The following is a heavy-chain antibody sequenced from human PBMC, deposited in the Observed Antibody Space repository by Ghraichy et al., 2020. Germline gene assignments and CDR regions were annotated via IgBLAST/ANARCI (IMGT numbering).Heavy chain of an antibody. CDR1: GGSFSGYY. V-gene: IGHV4-34*01. CDR3: AIPTGIVGASYYYGMDV. J-gene: IGHJ6*02. CDR2: INHSGST. D-gene: IGHD1-26*01. Sequence: SQTLSLTCAVYGGSFSGYYWSWIRQPPGKGLEWIGEINHSGSTNYNPSLKSRVTISVDTSKNQFSLKLSSVTAADTAVYYCAIPTGIVGASYYYGMDVWGQGTTVTVSS.